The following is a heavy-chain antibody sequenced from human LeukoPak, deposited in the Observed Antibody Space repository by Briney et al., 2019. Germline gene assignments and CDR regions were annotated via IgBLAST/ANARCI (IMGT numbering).Heavy chain of an antibody. V-gene: IGHV3-23*01. D-gene: IGHD3-10*01. CDR1: GFTFSNFL. Sequence: GGSLRLSCAASGFTFSNFLMTWVRQAPGKGLEWVSGISESGGSTYYADSVKGRFTSSRDNSKNTLYLQMNNLRAEDTAAYYCAKGSFWGQGTLVTVSS. J-gene: IGHJ4*02. CDR2: ISESGGST. CDR3: AKGSF.